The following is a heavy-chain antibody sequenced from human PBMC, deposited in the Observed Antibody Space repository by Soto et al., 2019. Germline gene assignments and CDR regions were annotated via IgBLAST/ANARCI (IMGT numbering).Heavy chain of an antibody. CDR2: IYPDDSDN. CDR1: EHTFSSYW. V-gene: IGHV5-51*01. Sequence: ESLKVSFNGSEHTFSSYWIPCVRQLPGKGLECMGIIYPDDSDNRYSPAFQGQVTISVDKSITTAYLQWRSLKASDTAMYYCARSRGGGRHLWFDPWGQGTQVTVSS. CDR3: ARSRGGGRHLWFDP. J-gene: IGHJ5*02. D-gene: IGHD2-15*01.